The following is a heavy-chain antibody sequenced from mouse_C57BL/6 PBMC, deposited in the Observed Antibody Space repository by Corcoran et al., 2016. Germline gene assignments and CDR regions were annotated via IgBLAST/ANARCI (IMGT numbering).Heavy chain of an antibody. D-gene: IGHD1-1*01. CDR2: ISYDGSN. CDR3: ARGDYYCGSSYVGYFDV. Sequence: DVQLQESGPGLVKPSQSLSLTCSVTGYSITSGYYWNWNRQFPGNKLEWMGYISYDGSNNYNPSLKNPISINRDTSKNQFFLKLNSVTTEDTATYYCARGDYYCGSSYVGYFDVWGTGTTVTVSS. V-gene: IGHV3-6*01. CDR1: GYSITSGYY. J-gene: IGHJ1*03.